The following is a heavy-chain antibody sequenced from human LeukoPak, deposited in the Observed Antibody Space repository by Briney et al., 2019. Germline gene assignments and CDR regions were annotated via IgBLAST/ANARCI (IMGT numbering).Heavy chain of an antibody. CDR3: AKDWWELAP. J-gene: IGHJ5*02. Sequence: GGSLRLSCAASGFTFSSYAMTWVRQAPGKGLEWVSAISGNGGSTYYAASVKGRFIISRDNSKNALYLQMNSLRAEDTAVYYCAKDWWELAPWGQGTLVTVSS. CDR1: GFTFSSYA. CDR2: ISGNGGST. V-gene: IGHV3-23*01. D-gene: IGHD1-26*01.